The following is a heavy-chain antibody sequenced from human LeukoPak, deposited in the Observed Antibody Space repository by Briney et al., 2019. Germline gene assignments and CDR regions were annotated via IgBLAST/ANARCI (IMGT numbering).Heavy chain of an antibody. V-gene: IGHV4-4*07. CDR3: ARHFPRYSSSWYNYYYGMDV. Sequence: PSETLSLTCTVSGGSISSYYWSWIRQPAGKGLEWIGRIYTSGSTNHNPSLKSRVTMSVDTSKNQFSLKLSSVTAADTAVYYCARHFPRYSSSWYNYYYGMDVWSQGTTVTVSS. D-gene: IGHD6-13*01. CDR1: GGSISSYY. J-gene: IGHJ6*02. CDR2: IYTSGST.